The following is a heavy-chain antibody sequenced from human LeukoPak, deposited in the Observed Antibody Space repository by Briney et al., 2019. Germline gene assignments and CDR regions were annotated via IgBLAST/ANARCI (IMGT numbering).Heavy chain of an antibody. J-gene: IGHJ4*02. CDR3: AKDRGPSGYDHFDY. CDR2: IRYDGSNK. D-gene: IGHD5-12*01. V-gene: IGHV3-30*02. CDR1: GFTFSSYG. Sequence: GGSLRLSCAASGFTFSSYGMHWVRQAPGKGLEWVAFIRYDGSNKYYADSVKGRFTISRDNTKNTLYLQMNSLRAEDTAVYYCAKDRGPSGYDHFDYWGQGTLVTVSS.